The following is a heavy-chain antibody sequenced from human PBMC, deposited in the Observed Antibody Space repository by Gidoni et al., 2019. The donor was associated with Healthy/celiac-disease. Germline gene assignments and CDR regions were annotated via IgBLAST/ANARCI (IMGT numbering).Heavy chain of an antibody. CDR2: INHSGST. Sequence: QVQLQQWGAGLLKPSETLSLTCAVYGGSFSGYYWSWIRQPPGKGLEWIGEINHSGSTNYNTSLRSRVTISVDTSKNQFSLRLTSVTAADTAVYYCASYGYSSSWYPSFDYWGQGTLVTVSS. J-gene: IGHJ4*02. CDR1: GGSFSGYY. CDR3: ASYGYSSSWYPSFDY. D-gene: IGHD6-13*01. V-gene: IGHV4-34*01.